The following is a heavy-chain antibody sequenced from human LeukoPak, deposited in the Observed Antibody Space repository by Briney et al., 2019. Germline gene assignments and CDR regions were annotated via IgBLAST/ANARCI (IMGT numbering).Heavy chain of an antibody. J-gene: IGHJ4*02. CDR1: VYTFTGYY. D-gene: IGHD3-16*01. Sequence: ASVTVSCKASVYTFTGYYMHWVRQAPGQWLEWMGWINPNSGGTTYAQKFQGRVTMTRDTSISTAYMELSRLTFDDTDVYYCASLEFDDYVWGPCGTNCQHDYWGQGTLVTVSS. CDR3: ASLEFDDYVWGPCGTNCQHDY. CDR2: INPNSGGT. V-gene: IGHV1-2*02.